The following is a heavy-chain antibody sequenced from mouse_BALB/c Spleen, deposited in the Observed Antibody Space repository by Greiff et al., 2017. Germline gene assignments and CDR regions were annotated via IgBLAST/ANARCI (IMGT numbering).Heavy chain of an antibody. D-gene: IGHD2-4*01. Sequence: ESGPGLVKPSQSLSLTCSVTGYSINSGYYWNWIRQFPGNKLEWMGYISYDGSNNYNPSLKNRISITRDTSKNQFFLKLNSVTTEDTATYYCARRDYDYSSWFAYWGQGTLVTVSA. CDR2: ISYDGSN. CDR3: ARRDYDYSSWFAY. V-gene: IGHV3-6*02. J-gene: IGHJ3*01. CDR1: GYSINSGYY.